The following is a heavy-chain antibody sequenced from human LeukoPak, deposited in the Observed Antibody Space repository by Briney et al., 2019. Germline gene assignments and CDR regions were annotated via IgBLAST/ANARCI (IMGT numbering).Heavy chain of an antibody. CDR1: GYTFTGYY. J-gene: IGHJ4*02. CDR2: INPNSGGT. D-gene: IGHD7-27*01. CDR3: AKGGTGGFDY. V-gene: IGHV1-2*06. Sequence: ASVNVSCTASGYTFTGYYMHWVRQAPGQGLEWMGRINPNSGGTNYAQKFQGRVTMTRDTSISTVYMELSRLRSDDTAVYYCAKGGTGGFDYWGQGTMVTVSS.